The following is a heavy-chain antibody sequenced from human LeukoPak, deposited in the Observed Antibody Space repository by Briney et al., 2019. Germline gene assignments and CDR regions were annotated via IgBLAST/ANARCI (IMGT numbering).Heavy chain of an antibody. D-gene: IGHD3-10*01. V-gene: IGHV4-31*03. CDR1: GGSISSGGYY. Sequence: SETLSLTCTVSGGSISSGGYYWSWIRQHPGKGLAWIGYIYYSGSTYYNPSLKSRVTISVDTSKNQFSLKLSSVTAADTAVYYCASAPGREYYYYMDVWGKGTTVTVSS. J-gene: IGHJ6*03. CDR3: ASAPGREYYYYMDV. CDR2: IYYSGST.